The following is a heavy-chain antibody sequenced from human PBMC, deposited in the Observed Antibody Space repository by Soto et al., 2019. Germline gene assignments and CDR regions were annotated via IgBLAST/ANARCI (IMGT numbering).Heavy chain of an antibody. D-gene: IGHD1-26*01. CDR1: GYTFTSCY. J-gene: IGHJ5*02. Sequence: QVQLVQSGAEVKKPGASVKVSCKASGYTFTSCYMHWVRQAPGQGLEWMGIINPSGGSTNYAQNFPGRATMTRDTSTSTVYMELTSLRSEDTAIYYCARADKGASSWGQGTLVTVSS. CDR3: ARADKGASS. V-gene: IGHV1-46*01. CDR2: INPSGGST.